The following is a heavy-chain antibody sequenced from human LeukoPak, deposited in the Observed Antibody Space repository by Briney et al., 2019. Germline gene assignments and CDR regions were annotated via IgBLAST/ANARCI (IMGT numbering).Heavy chain of an antibody. CDR3: AKDLDIVVVPAAISVDY. D-gene: IGHD2-2*03. Sequence: PGGSLRLSWAASGFTFSSYGMSWVRQAPGKGLEWVSAISGSGSSTYYADSVKGRFTISRDNSKHTLFLQMNSLRAEDTGVYYCAKDLDIVVVPAAISVDYWGQGTLVTVSS. CDR2: ISGSGSST. J-gene: IGHJ4*02. CDR1: GFTFSSYG. V-gene: IGHV3-23*01.